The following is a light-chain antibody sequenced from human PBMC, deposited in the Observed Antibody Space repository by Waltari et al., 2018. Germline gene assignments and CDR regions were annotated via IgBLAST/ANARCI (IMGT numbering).Light chain of an antibody. J-gene: IGLJ3*02. Sequence: QSAPTQPASVSGSPGQSISISCTGTSNDLGTYNLVSWYQHYPGKAPKLLIYADNKRPAGGSTRFAGAKFGSTASLTISGLQGDDEADYYCCSYAGSYWLFGGGTKLTVL. CDR3: CSYAGSYWL. CDR2: ADN. V-gene: IGLV2-23*01. CDR1: SNDLGTYNL.